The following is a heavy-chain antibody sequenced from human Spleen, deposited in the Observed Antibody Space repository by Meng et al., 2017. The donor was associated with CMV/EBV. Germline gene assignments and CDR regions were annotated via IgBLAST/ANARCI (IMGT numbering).Heavy chain of an antibody. Sequence: QWKVVQSGGEVTKPGASVKVSFKASCSPFTGYYMHWVRQAPGQGLEWMGWINPNSGGTNYAQKFQGRVTMTRDTSISTAYMELSRLRSDDTAVYYCARDTGFWSGEADYWGQGTLVTVSS. CDR1: CSPFTGYY. V-gene: IGHV1-2*02. CDR3: ARDTGFWSGEADY. D-gene: IGHD3-3*01. CDR2: INPNSGGT. J-gene: IGHJ4*02.